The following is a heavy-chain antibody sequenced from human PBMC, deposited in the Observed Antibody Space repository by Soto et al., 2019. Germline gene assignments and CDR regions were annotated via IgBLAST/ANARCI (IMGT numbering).Heavy chain of an antibody. CDR1: GYTFTSYY. Sequence: ASVKVSCKASGYTFTSYYMHWVRQAPGQGLEWMGIINPSGGSTSYAQKFQGRVTMTRDTSTSTVYMELSSLRSEDTAVYYCASYYYDSSGSIAPTGYYGMGVWGQGTTVTVSS. CDR3: ASYYYDSSGSIAPTGYYGMGV. V-gene: IGHV1-46*01. CDR2: INPSGGST. D-gene: IGHD3-22*01. J-gene: IGHJ6*02.